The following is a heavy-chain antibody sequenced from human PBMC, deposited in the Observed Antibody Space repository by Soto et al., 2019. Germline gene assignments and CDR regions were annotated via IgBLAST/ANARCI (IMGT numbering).Heavy chain of an antibody. CDR3: ARGSYYYDSSGYYYVGDFDY. V-gene: IGHV4-4*02. J-gene: IGHJ4*02. CDR1: GGSISSSNW. Sequence: PSETLSLTCAVSGGSISSSNWWSWVRQPPGKGREWIGEIYNSGSTNYNPSLKSRVTISVDKSKNQFSLKLSSVTAADTAVYYCARGSYYYDSSGYYYVGDFDYWGQGTLVTVSS. CDR2: IYNSGST. D-gene: IGHD3-22*01.